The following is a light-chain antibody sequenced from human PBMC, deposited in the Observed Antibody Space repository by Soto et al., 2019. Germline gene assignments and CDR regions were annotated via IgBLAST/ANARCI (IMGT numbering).Light chain of an antibody. CDR3: GSWDSSLSAYV. CDR1: SSNIGGNS. CDR2: DDN. J-gene: IGLJ1*01. V-gene: IGLV1-51*01. Sequence: QSGLTQPASGCAAPGQKVTISCSGSSSNIGGNSVSWYQQLPGTAPKLLIYDDNKRTSGIPDRFSGSKSGTSATLGITGFQTGDEADYYCGSWDSSLSAYVFGTGTKVTVL.